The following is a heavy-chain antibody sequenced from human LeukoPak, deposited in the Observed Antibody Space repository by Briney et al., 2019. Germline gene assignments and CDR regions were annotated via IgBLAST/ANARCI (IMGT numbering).Heavy chain of an antibody. V-gene: IGHV4-59*01. Sequence: SETLSLTCTVSGGSISSYYWSWIRQPPGKGLEWIGYIYYSGSTNYNPSLKSRVTISVDASKNQFSLKLSSVTAADTAVYYCARGLGYGEYLVPFDIWGQGTLVTVSS. D-gene: IGHD4-17*01. J-gene: IGHJ3*02. CDR2: IYYSGST. CDR1: GGSISSYY. CDR3: ARGLGYGEYLVPFDI.